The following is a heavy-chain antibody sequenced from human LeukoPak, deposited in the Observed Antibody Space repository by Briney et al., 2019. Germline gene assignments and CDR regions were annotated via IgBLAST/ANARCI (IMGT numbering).Heavy chain of an antibody. V-gene: IGHV4-34*01. J-gene: IGHJ4*02. CDR1: GESLNSYY. Sequence: SETLSLTCAVYGESLNSYYWSWVRQPPGEGLEWIGEIYESGTTEYNPSLKSRVTISMVPSKQQFSLSLSSVTAADTAVYYCAKGAWATRLGSWGLGTPVIVSS. D-gene: IGHD2-15*01. CDR2: IYESGTT. CDR3: AKGAWATRLGS.